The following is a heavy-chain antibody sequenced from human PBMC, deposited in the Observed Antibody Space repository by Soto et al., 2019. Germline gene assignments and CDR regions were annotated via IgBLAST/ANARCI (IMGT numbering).Heavy chain of an antibody. J-gene: IGHJ4*02. CDR2: INSDGSST. Sequence: EVQLVESGGGLVQPGESLRLSCAASGFTFSSYWMHWVRQAPGKGLVWVSRINSDGSSTSYGGSVKGGFTISRDNAKNTLYLQMNSLRAEDTAVYYCVRTSLVVAAATREDYWGQGTLVTVSS. V-gene: IGHV3-74*01. D-gene: IGHD2-15*01. CDR1: GFTFSSYW. CDR3: VRTSLVVAAATREDY.